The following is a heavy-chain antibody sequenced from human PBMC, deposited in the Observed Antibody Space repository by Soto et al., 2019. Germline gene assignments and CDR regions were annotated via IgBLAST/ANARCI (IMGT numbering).Heavy chain of an antibody. Sequence: SETLSLTCTVSGGSIISYYWNWIRQTPGKGLEWIGNIYYIGSTKYNPSLKSRVTISLDTSKNQFSLKLSSVTAADTAVYYCAGAYSAYDRAPYWGQGTLVTVSS. D-gene: IGHD5-12*01. J-gene: IGHJ4*02. CDR3: AGAYSAYDRAPY. CDR1: GGSIISYY. CDR2: IYYIGST. V-gene: IGHV4-59*08.